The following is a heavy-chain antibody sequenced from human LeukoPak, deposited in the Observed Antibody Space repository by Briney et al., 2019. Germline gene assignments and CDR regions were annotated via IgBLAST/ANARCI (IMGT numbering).Heavy chain of an antibody. J-gene: IGHJ6*03. Sequence: KPSETLSLTCTVSGGSISSSRYYGGWLRQPPGKGLEWIGSMYYSGSTYYNPSLKSRVTISVDTSKNQFSLKLSSVTAADTAVYYCARNIAVAGRGDYMDVWGKGTTVTISS. CDR3: ARNIAVAGRGDYMDV. CDR1: GGSISSSRYY. D-gene: IGHD6-19*01. CDR2: MYYSGST. V-gene: IGHV4-39*01.